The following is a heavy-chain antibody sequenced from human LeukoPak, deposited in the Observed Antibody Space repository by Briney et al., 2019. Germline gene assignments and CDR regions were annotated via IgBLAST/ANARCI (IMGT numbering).Heavy chain of an antibody. V-gene: IGHV4-61*02. CDR2: VYTSGST. Sequence: SETLSLTCSVSGGSITSGSYYWSWIRQPAGKGLEWIGRVYTSGSTKFNPSLKSRLSLSVDTSRNQFSLNLTSVTAADTAVYYCVRHYYGSYMYYFDYWGQGALVTVSS. D-gene: IGHD3-10*01. CDR1: GGSITSGSYY. CDR3: VRHYYGSYMYYFDY. J-gene: IGHJ4*02.